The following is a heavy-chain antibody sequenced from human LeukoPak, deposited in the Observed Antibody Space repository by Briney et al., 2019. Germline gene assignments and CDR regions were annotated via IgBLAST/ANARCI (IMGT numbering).Heavy chain of an antibody. CDR1: GGSISSYY. CDR2: IYYSGST. CDR3: ARLQWTESPYYYYYMDV. Sequence: PSETLSLTCTVSGGSISSYYWSWIRQPPGKGLEWIEYIYYSGSTNYNPSLKSRVAISVDTSKNQFSLRLSSVTAADTAVYYCARLQWTESPYYYYYMDVWGKGTTVTVSS. J-gene: IGHJ6*03. V-gene: IGHV4-59*01. D-gene: IGHD4-11*01.